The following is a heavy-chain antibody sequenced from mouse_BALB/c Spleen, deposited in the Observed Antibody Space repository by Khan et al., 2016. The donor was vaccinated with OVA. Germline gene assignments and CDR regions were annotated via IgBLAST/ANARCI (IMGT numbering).Heavy chain of an antibody. CDR1: GYTFSSYW. CDR2: IFPGSGST. V-gene: IGHV1-9*01. Sequence: QMQLEESGAELMKPGASVKISCKASGYTFSSYWIEWVKQRPGHGLEWIGEIFPGSGSTNYNEKFRGKATFTADTSSNTAFMQLSSLTSEDSAVYYCARFTTVDWYFDVWGTGTTVTVSS. CDR3: ARFTTVDWYFDV. D-gene: IGHD1-1*01. J-gene: IGHJ1*03.